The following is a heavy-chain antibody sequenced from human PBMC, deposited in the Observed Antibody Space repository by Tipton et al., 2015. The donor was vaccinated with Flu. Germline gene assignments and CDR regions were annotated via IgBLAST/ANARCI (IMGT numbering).Heavy chain of an antibody. CDR1: GDSITSSSFY. J-gene: IGHJ5*02. CDR3: ARDRYDILTGSFSWFDP. CDR2: VPHSGST. Sequence: TLSLTCTVSGDSITSSSFYWGWIRQPPGKGLEWIGSVPHSGSTSYNPSLKSRIVMSIDTSKSQFSLTLRSVTAADTAVYYCARDRYDILTGSFSWFDPWGQGTRVTVSS. D-gene: IGHD3-9*01. V-gene: IGHV4-39*07.